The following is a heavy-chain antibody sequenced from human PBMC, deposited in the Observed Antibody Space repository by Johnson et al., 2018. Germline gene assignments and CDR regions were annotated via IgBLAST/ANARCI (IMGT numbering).Heavy chain of an antibody. CDR1: GFTFSRYG. Sequence: QVQLVESGGGVVQPGRSLRLSCAASGFTFSRYGMHWVRQAPGKGLEWVAVIWYDGSNKYYADSVKGRFTISKDNSKNTLYLQMNSLRAEDTAVYYCTRDRGRWFDPWGQGTLVTVSS. V-gene: IGHV3-33*01. J-gene: IGHJ5*02. CDR3: TRDRGRWFDP. CDR2: IWYDGSNK. D-gene: IGHD3-10*01.